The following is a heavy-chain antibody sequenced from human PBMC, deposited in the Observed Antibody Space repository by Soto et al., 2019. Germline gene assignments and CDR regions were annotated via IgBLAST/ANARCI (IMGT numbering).Heavy chain of an antibody. CDR1: GYKFTSNW. V-gene: IGHV5-10-1*01. CDR3: ARQAPRGYTYAKYYFEY. CDR2: IDPSDSYT. D-gene: IGHD5-18*01. Sequence: PGESLKISCQASGYKFTSNWLSWVRQVPGKGLEWVGRIDPSDSYTKYSPSFQGRVTITTDKSISTVYLQWDSLQASDTAMYHCARQAPRGYTYAKYYFEYWGQGTLVTVSS. J-gene: IGHJ4*02.